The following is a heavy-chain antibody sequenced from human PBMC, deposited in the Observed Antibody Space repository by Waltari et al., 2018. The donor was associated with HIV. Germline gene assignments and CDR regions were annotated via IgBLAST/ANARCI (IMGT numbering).Heavy chain of an antibody. D-gene: IGHD4-4*01. Sequence: QVQLVQSGAEVRKPGASVKVSCKASGYTFSDFYIHWVRQAPGQGLEWMGVINPNSVSTRYAEKFQGRVTMTRDTSIDTADMELSRLTSDDTAVYYCARVFRGTIQYFDDRLGHWGQGTLVTVSS. CDR1: GYTFSDFY. J-gene: IGHJ5*02. CDR3: ARVFRGTIQYFDDRLGH. CDR2: INPNSVST. V-gene: IGHV1-2*02.